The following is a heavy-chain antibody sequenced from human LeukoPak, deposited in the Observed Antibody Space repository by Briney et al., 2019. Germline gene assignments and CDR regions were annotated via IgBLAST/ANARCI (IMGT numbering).Heavy chain of an antibody. V-gene: IGHV3-74*01. CDR1: GFTFSSYW. D-gene: IGHD1-26*01. CDR3: ARGGSPPEALGDTFDV. J-gene: IGHJ3*01. CDR2: VKSGGSST. Sequence: GSLRLSCAASGFTFSSYWMHWVRQATGKGLVWVSRVKSGGSSTNYADSVKGRFTVSRDNAKNTLILQMNSLRAEDTAVYYCARGGSPPEALGDTFDVWGHGTLVTVSS.